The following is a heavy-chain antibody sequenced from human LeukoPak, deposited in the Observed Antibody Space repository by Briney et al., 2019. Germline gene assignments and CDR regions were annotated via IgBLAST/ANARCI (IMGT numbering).Heavy chain of an antibody. J-gene: IGHJ4*02. D-gene: IGHD6-19*01. V-gene: IGHV3-30*18. CDR3: AKDQEQWLVLDY. CDR1: GFTFSSYG. Sequence: PGGSLRLSCAASGFTFSSYGMHWVRQAPGKGLEWVAVISYDGSNKYYADSVKGRFTISRDNSKNTLYLQMNSLRAEDTAVYYCAKDQEQWLVLDYWGQGTLVTVSS. CDR2: ISYDGSNK.